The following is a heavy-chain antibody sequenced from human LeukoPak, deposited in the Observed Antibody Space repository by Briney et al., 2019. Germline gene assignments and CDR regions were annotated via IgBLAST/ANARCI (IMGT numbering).Heavy chain of an antibody. CDR1: GFTFGDYA. Sequence: GGSLRLSCTASGFTFGDYAMSWVRQAPGKGLEWVGFIRSKAYGGTTEYAASVKGRFTISRDDSKSIAYLQMNSLKTEDTAVYYCTRDPSYSGSHFLDYWGQGTLVTVSS. V-gene: IGHV3-49*04. D-gene: IGHD1-26*01. J-gene: IGHJ4*02. CDR2: IRSKAYGGTT. CDR3: TRDPSYSGSHFLDY.